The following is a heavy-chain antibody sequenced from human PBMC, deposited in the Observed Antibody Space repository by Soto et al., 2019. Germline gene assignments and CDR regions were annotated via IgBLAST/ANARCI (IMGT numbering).Heavy chain of an antibody. D-gene: IGHD2-2*02. V-gene: IGHV1-69*01. CDR2: IIPIFGTA. CDR1: GGTFSSYA. CDR3: ARERDIVVVPAAISLDYYYGMDV. Sequence: QVQLVQSGAEVKKPGSSVKVSCKASGGTFSSYAISWVRQAPGQGLEWMGGIIPIFGTANYAQKFQGRVTITADESTSTAYMELRSLRSEDTAVYYCARERDIVVVPAAISLDYYYGMDVWGQGTTVTVSS. J-gene: IGHJ6*02.